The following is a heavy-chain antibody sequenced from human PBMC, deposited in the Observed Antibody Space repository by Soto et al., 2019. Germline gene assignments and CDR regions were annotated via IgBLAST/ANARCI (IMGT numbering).Heavy chain of an antibody. CDR2: MDPNSGNT. D-gene: IGHD6-19*01. V-gene: IGHV1-8*01. Sequence: QVQLVQSGAEVKKPGASVKVSCKASGYTFTSYDINWVRQATGQGLEWMGWMDPNSGNTGYAQKFQGRVIMTRNTSISTAYMELSSLRSEDTAVYYCARATVAGERYYYYGMDVWGQGTTVTVSS. J-gene: IGHJ6*02. CDR1: GYTFTSYD. CDR3: ARATVAGERYYYYGMDV.